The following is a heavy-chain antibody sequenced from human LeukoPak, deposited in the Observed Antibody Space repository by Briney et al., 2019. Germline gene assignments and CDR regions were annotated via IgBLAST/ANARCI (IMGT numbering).Heavy chain of an antibody. J-gene: IGHJ4*02. D-gene: IGHD6-13*01. Sequence: GGSLRLSCAASGFTVSSNYKSWVRQAPGKGLEWVSVLYASGSAYYADSVKGRFTISRDNSKNTLYLQMNSLRAEDTAVYYCARVIAAAGIDYFDYWGQGTLVTVSS. CDR3: ARVIAAAGIDYFDY. CDR2: LYASGSA. V-gene: IGHV3-53*01. CDR1: GFTVSSNY.